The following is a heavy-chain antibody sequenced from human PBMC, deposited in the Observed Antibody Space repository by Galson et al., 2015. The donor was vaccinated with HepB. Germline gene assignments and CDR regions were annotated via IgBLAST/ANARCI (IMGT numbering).Heavy chain of an antibody. CDR1: GFTFGDYA. CDR3: SRDDDCIRDCMGY. CDR2: IRSKPYGGTS. D-gene: IGHD2-21*02. J-gene: IGHJ4*02. Sequence: SLRLSCAASGFTFGDYAMSWFRQAPGKGLEWVGFIRSKPYGGTSEYAASVKGRFTISRDDSKSIAYLQMNSLKTEDTAVYYCSRDDDCIRDCMGYWGQGTLVTVSS. V-gene: IGHV3-49*03.